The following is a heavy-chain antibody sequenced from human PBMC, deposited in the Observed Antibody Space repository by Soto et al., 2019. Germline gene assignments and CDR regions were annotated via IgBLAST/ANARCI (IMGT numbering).Heavy chain of an antibody. CDR1: GGSFSGYY. CDR2: INHSGST. Sequence: PSETLSLTCAVYGGSFSGYYWSWIRQPPGKGLEWIGEINHSGSTNYNPSLKSRVTISVDTSKNQFSLKLSSVTAADTAVYYCARYDILTGSIDYWGQGTLVTVSS. CDR3: ARYDILTGSIDY. J-gene: IGHJ4*02. V-gene: IGHV4-34*01. D-gene: IGHD3-9*01.